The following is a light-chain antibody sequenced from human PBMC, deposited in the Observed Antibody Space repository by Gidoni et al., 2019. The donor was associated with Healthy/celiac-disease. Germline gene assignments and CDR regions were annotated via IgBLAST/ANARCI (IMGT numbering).Light chain of an antibody. CDR1: SSDVGSDNL. J-gene: IGLJ3*02. V-gene: IGLV2-23*02. CDR3: CSYAGSSTWV. Sequence: QSALTQPAPVSGSPGQSFTISFTGTSSDVGSDNLVSWYQQHPGKAPKLMIYEVSKRPSGVSNRFSGSKSGNTSSLTISGLQAEDEADYYCCSYAGSSTWVFGGGTKLTVL. CDR2: EVS.